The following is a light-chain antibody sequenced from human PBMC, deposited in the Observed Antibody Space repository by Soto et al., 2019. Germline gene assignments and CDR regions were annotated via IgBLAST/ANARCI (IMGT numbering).Light chain of an antibody. V-gene: IGLV4-69*01. J-gene: IGLJ3*02. Sequence: LVLTQSPSASASLGASVKLTCTLSSGHSSYAIAWHQLLPEKGPRFLMKLTSDGSHSKGDGIPDRFSGSSSGAERYLTISSLQSEDEADYYCQTWGTGINWVFGGGTKVTVL. CDR3: QTWGTGINWV. CDR2: LTSDGSH. CDR1: SGHSSYA.